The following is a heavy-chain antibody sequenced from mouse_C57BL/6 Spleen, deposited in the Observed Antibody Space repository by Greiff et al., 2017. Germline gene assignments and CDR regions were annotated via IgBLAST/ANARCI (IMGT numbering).Heavy chain of an antibody. CDR2: IHPNSGST. J-gene: IGHJ2*01. CDR1: GYTFTSYW. Sequence: QVQLQQPGAELVKPGASVKLSCKASGYTFTSYWMHWVKQRPGQGLEWIGMIHPNSGSTNYNEKFKSKATLTVDKSSSTAYMQLSSLTSEDSAVYYCARGGYGSSPYYFDDWGQGTTLTVSS. D-gene: IGHD1-1*01. V-gene: IGHV1-64*01. CDR3: ARGGYGSSPYYFDD.